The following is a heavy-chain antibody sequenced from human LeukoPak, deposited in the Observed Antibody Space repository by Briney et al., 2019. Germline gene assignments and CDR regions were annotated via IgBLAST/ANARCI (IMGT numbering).Heavy chain of an antibody. V-gene: IGHV3-21*01. CDR1: GFTFSSYG. D-gene: IGHD2/OR15-2a*01. CDR2: ISSSSSYI. J-gene: IGHJ6*04. CDR3: TNLPVLGMDV. Sequence: GGSLRLSCAASGFTFSSYGMSWVRQAPGKGLEWVSSISSSSSYIYYADSVKGRFTISRDNAKNSLYLQMNSLRAEDTAVYYCTNLPVLGMDVWGKGTTVTVSS.